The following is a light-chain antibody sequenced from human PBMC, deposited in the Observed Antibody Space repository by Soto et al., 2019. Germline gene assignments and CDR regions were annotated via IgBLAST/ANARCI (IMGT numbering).Light chain of an antibody. J-gene: IGKJ4*01. V-gene: IGKV3-11*01. CDR1: QSISRH. CDR2: DAS. CDR3: QQRTNWPLIT. Sequence: EVVLTQSPATLSLSPGERATLSCRARQSISRHLAWYQQKPGQSPRLLIYDASRRATVIPPRFSGSGSGTDFTLTISSLEPEDFAVDYCQQRTNWPLITFGGGTKVEI.